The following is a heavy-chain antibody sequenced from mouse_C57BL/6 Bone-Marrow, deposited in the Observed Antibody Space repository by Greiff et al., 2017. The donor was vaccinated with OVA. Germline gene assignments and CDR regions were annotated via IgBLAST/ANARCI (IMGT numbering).Heavy chain of an antibody. CDR2: LGPGSGST. V-gene: IGHV1-77*01. Sequence: QVQLQQSGAELVKPGASVKISCKASGYTFTDYYINWVKQRPGQGLEWIGKLGPGSGSTYYNEKFKGKATLTADKSSSTAYMQLSSLTSEDSAVYFCLSNWDGWYVDVWGTGTTVTVSS. CDR3: LSNWDGWYVDV. J-gene: IGHJ1*03. CDR1: GYTFTDYY. D-gene: IGHD4-1*01.